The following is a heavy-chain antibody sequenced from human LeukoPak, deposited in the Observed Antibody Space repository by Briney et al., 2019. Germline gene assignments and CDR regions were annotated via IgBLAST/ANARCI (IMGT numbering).Heavy chain of an antibody. J-gene: IGHJ3*02. CDR3: ARAEGYDFWSGFQRDAFDI. CDR2: ISAYNGNT. D-gene: IGHD3-3*01. CDR1: GYTFTSYG. V-gene: IGHV1-18*01. Sequence: ASVKVSCKASGYTFTSYGISWVRQAPGQGLEWMGWISAYNGNTNYAQKLQGRVTMTTDTSTSTAYMELRSLRSDDTAVYYCARAEGYDFWSGFQRDAFDIWGQGTMVTVSS.